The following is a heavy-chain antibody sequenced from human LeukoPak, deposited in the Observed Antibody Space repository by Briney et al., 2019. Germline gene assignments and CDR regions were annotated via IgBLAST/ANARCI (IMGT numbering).Heavy chain of an antibody. V-gene: IGHV3-74*03. CDR3: ARVVGSGSYYTLGY. D-gene: IGHD1-26*01. Sequence: GRSLRLSCAASGFTFSSYYMHWVRQVPGKGLVWVSRINSDGSSTTYADSVKGRFTISRDNAKNTLYLQMNSLRAEDTAVYYCARVVGSGSYYTLGYWGQGTLVTVSS. CDR1: GFTFSSYY. J-gene: IGHJ4*02. CDR2: INSDGSST.